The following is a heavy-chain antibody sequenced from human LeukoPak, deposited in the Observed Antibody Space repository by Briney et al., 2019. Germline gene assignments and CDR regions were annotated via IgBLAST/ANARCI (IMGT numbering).Heavy chain of an antibody. V-gene: IGHV5-51*01. CDR3: ARRMIVVADDAFDI. J-gene: IGHJ3*02. CDR1: GYSFTSYW. D-gene: IGHD3-22*01. Sequence: GESLKISCKGSGYSFTSYWIGWVRQMPGKGLEWMGIIYPIDSDTRYSPSFQGQVTISADKSISTAYLHWSSLKASDTAMYYCARRMIVVADDAFDIWGQGTMVTVSS. CDR2: IYPIDSDT.